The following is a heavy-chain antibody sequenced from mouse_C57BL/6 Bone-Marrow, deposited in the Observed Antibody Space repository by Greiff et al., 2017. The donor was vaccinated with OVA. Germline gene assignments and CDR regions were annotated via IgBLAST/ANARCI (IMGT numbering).Heavy chain of an antibody. CDR3: ARGDGNYGAMDY. V-gene: IGHV1-66*01. D-gene: IGHD2-1*01. Sequence: VQLQQSGPELVKPGASVKISCKASGYSFTSYYIHWVKQRPGQGLEWIGWIYPGSGNTKYTEKVKGKATLTADTSSSTAYMQLSSLTSEDSAVYYCARGDGNYGAMDYWGQGTSVTVSS. CDR2: IYPGSGNT. CDR1: GYSFTSYY. J-gene: IGHJ4*01.